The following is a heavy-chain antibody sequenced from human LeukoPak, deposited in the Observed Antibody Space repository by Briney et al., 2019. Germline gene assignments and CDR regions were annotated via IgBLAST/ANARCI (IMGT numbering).Heavy chain of an antibody. D-gene: IGHD3-16*02. CDR1: GGSISSGGYY. J-gene: IGHJ3*02. Sequence: SETLSLTCTVSGGSISSGGYYWSWIRQHPGKGLEWIGYIYYSGSTNYNPSLKSRVTISVDTSKNQFYLKLSSVTAADTAVYYCARNAGDYVWGSYRPVAFDIWGQGTMVTVSS. V-gene: IGHV4-61*08. CDR3: ARNAGDYVWGSYRPVAFDI. CDR2: IYYSGST.